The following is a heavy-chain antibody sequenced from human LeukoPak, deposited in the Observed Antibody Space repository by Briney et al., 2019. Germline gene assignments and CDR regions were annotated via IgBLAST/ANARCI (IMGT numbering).Heavy chain of an antibody. CDR3: ARYLYGSGTYHIDY. J-gene: IGHJ4*02. CDR2: IRYDGSNK. V-gene: IGHV3-30*02. D-gene: IGHD3-10*01. Sequence: GGSLRLSCAASGFTFSSYGMHWVRQAPGKGLEWVAFIRYDGSNKYYADSVKGRFTISRDNSKNTLCLQMNSLRGEDTAVYYCARYLYGSGTYHIDYWGQGTLVTVSS. CDR1: GFTFSSYG.